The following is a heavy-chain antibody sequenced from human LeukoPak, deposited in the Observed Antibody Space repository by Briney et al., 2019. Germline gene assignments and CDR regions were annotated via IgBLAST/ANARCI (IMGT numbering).Heavy chain of an antibody. CDR1: GFTFSSHS. CDR3: ARGSLHSAYGFDY. Sequence: PGGSLRLSCAASGFTFSSHSMNWVRQAPGKGLEWVSHISSSSSTIYYAGSVKGRFTIARDNAKNSVYLQTNSLRAEDTAVYYCARGSLHSAYGFDYWGQGTLVTVSS. CDR2: ISSSSSTI. D-gene: IGHD5-12*01. J-gene: IGHJ4*02. V-gene: IGHV3-48*04.